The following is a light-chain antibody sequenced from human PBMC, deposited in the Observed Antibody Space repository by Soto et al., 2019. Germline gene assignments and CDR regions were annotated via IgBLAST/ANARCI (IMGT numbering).Light chain of an antibody. CDR3: QQSYNTPT. J-gene: IGKJ2*01. CDR1: QTIVKY. CDR2: SAS. Sequence: DIQMTQSPSSLSASVGDRVTITCRASQTIVKYLNWYQQRPGKAPKLLIYSASSLQSGVPSRFSGSGSGTDFTLTISSLQFEDFATYYCQQSYNTPTFGRGTKLEI. V-gene: IGKV1-39*01.